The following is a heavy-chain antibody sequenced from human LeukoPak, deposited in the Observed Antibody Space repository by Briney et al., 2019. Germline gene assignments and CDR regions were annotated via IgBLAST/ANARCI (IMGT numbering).Heavy chain of an antibody. D-gene: IGHD3-16*02. CDR2: IKSKTDGGTT. Sequence: GGSLRLACAASGFTFSNAWMSWVSQAPGKGLERVGRIKSKTDGGTTDYAAPVKGRFTISRDDSKNTLYLQMNSLKTEDTAVYYCTTTFGGVIVNYWGQGTLVTVSS. J-gene: IGHJ4*02. CDR3: TTTFGGVIVNY. V-gene: IGHV3-15*01. CDR1: GFTFSNAW.